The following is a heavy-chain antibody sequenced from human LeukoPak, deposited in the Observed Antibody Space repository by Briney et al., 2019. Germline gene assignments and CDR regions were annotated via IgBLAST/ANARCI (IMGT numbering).Heavy chain of an antibody. V-gene: IGHV4-30-4*01. CDR1: GGSISSGDYY. Sequence: PSETLSLTCTVSGGSISSGDYYWSWIRQPPGEGLEWIGYIYYSGSTYYNPSLKSRVTISVDTSKNQFSLKLSSVTAADTAVYYCARGLVYYDSSGYYNLGYYFDYWGQGTLVTVSS. D-gene: IGHD3-22*01. CDR2: IYYSGST. CDR3: ARGLVYYDSSGYYNLGYYFDY. J-gene: IGHJ4*02.